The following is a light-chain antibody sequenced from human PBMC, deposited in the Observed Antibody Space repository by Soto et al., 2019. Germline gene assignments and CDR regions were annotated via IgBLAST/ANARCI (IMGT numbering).Light chain of an antibody. CDR2: AAS. V-gene: IGKV1-6*01. J-gene: IGKJ1*01. Sequence: AIQMTQSPSSLSASVGDRITITCRASQGIESDLSWYQQRPGKAPKLLIHAASNVHSGVPPRFSGSRSGTEFTLTISNLQPEDFASYYCLQDHDDSWTFGQGTKVDNK. CDR3: LQDHDDSWT. CDR1: QGIESD.